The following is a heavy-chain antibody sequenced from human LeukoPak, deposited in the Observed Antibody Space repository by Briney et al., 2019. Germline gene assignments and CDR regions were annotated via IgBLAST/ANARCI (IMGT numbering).Heavy chain of an antibody. Sequence: SQTLSLTCALSGDSVSNNTTAWNWIRQSPSRGLEWLGRTYYRSQWYNDYAISVMSRISITSDTSKNQFSLQLNSVTPEDTAVYYCARGVSRLNWFDPWGQGTLVTVSS. CDR2: TYYRSQWYN. V-gene: IGHV6-1*01. J-gene: IGHJ5*02. CDR3: ARGVSRLNWFDP. D-gene: IGHD3-16*01. CDR1: GDSVSNNTTA.